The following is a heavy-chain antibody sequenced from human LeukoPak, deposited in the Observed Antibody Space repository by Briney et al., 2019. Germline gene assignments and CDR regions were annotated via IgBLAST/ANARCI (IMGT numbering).Heavy chain of an antibody. CDR2: IKQDGSEK. Sequence: PGGSLRLSCAASGFTFSSYWMSWVRQAPGKGLEWVANIKQDGSEKYYVDSVKGRFTISRDNAKNSLYLEMNSLRVEDTTVYYCARARMMYGKIYYYYYMDVWGKGPRSPSP. D-gene: IGHD2-8*01. CDR3: ARARMMYGKIYYYYYMDV. V-gene: IGHV3-7*01. J-gene: IGHJ6*03. CDR1: GFTFSSYW.